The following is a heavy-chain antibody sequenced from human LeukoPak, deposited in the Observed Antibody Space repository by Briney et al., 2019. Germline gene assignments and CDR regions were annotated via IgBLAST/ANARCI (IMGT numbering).Heavy chain of an antibody. CDR3: AKDGNGGSLPGD. CDR1: GFTFSSYG. V-gene: IGHV3-30*18. J-gene: IGHJ4*02. D-gene: IGHD2-15*01. CDR2: ISYDGSNK. Sequence: PGGSLRLSCAASGFTFSSYGMHWVRQAPGKGLEWVAVISYDGSNKYYADSVKGRFTISRDNSKNTLYLQMNSLRAEDTAVYYCAKDGNGGSLPGDWGQGTLVTVSP.